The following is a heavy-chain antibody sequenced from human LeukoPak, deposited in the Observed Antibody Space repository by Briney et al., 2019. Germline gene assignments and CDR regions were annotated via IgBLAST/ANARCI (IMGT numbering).Heavy chain of an antibody. CDR3: ARVPMVRGVPYGMDV. Sequence: SETLSLTCTVSGGSISSYYWSWIRQPPGKGLEWIGYIYYSGSTNYNPSLKSRVTISVDTSKNQFSLKLSSVTAADTAVYYCARVPMVRGVPYGMDVWGQGTTVTVSS. CDR1: GGSISSYY. J-gene: IGHJ6*02. CDR2: IYYSGST. V-gene: IGHV4-59*01. D-gene: IGHD3-10*01.